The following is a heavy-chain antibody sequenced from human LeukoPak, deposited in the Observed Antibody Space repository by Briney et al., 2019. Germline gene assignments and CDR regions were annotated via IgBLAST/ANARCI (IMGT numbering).Heavy chain of an antibody. J-gene: IGHJ4*02. CDR3: ARGEWSSSPFDY. V-gene: IGHV3-21*01. D-gene: IGHD2-8*01. CDR1: GFTFSTYS. Sequence: GGSLRLSCAASGFTFSTYSMNWVRQAPGKGLEWVSFISTSSSYIYYADSVKGRFTVSRDNARNSLYLQMNSLRAEDTAVYYCARGEWSSSPFDYWGQGTLVTVSS. CDR2: ISTSSSYI.